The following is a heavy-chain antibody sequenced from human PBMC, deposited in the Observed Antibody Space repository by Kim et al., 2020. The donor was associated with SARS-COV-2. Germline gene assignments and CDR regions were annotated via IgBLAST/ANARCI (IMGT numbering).Heavy chain of an antibody. Sequence: NKYYTYAGRGRFTNSRDNSKNTLYLQMNSLRAEDTAVYYCAKAYDSLPGYWGQGTLVTVSS. D-gene: IGHD3-22*01. CDR3: AKAYDSLPGY. CDR2: NK. J-gene: IGHJ4*02. V-gene: IGHV3-30*02.